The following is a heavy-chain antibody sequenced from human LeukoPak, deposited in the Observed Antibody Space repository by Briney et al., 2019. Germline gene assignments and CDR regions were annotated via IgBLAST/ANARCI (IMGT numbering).Heavy chain of an antibody. CDR1: GGPINFY. CDR2: IYPNGST. V-gene: IGHV4-59*01. J-gene: IGHJ6*04. Sequence: SETLSLTCSVSGGPINFYWSWIRQSPGKGLEWIGCIYPNGSTSYNSSLKSRVTISLDTSKKQVSLMLKSVTAADTAVYYCARDVRRALRFNNFYPYFGMDVWGEGTTVIVST. CDR3: ARDVRRALRFNNFYPYFGMDV. D-gene: IGHD3-3*01.